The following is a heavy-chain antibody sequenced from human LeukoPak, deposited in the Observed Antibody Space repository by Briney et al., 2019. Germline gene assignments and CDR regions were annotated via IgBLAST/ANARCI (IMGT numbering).Heavy chain of an antibody. Sequence: PGGSLRLSCAASGFTLSSYSMNWVRQAPGKGLEWVSSISSSSSYIYYADSVKGRFTISRDNAKNSLYLQMNSLRAEDTAVYYCARGIAAAGTYGMDVWGQGTTVTVSS. V-gene: IGHV3-21*04. CDR3: ARGIAAAGTYGMDV. CDR2: ISSSSSYI. CDR1: GFTLSSYS. D-gene: IGHD6-13*01. J-gene: IGHJ6*02.